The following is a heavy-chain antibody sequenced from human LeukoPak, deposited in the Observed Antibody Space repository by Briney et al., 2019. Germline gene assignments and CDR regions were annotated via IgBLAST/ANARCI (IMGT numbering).Heavy chain of an antibody. CDR3: ASGIPVVGPTTRQYYYYMDV. CDR2: IYYSGST. Sequence: SETLSLTCTVSGGSISSSSYYWGWIRQPPGKGLEWIGSIYYSGSTYYNPSLKSRVTISVDTSKNQLSLRLSSVTAADTAVYYCASGIPVVGPTTRQYYYYMDVWGKGTTVTVSS. J-gene: IGHJ6*03. V-gene: IGHV4-39*07. CDR1: GGSISSSSYY. D-gene: IGHD1-26*01.